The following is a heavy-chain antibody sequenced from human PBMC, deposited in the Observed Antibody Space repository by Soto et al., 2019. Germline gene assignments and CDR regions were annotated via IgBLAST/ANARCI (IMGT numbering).Heavy chain of an antibody. V-gene: IGHV4-31*03. Sequence: SETLSLTCTVSGGSISSGDYYWSWIRQLPWKGLEWIGYIYYTGSAYYNPSLKSRVTISVDTSKNQLSLKLRSVTAADTALYYCAKGSGEYYYYYGMDVWGQGXTVTV. CDR2: IYYTGSA. CDR3: AKGSGEYYYYYGMDV. J-gene: IGHJ6*02. D-gene: IGHD6-19*01. CDR1: GGSISSGDYY.